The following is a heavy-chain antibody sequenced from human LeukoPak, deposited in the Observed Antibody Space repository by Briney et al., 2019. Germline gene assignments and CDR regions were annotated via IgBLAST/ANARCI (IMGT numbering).Heavy chain of an antibody. D-gene: IGHD3-3*01. CDR3: ARDFCDFWNGYYINYYYYGMDV. V-gene: IGHV3-30-3*01. CDR1: GFTFSSYA. J-gene: IGHJ6*02. CDR2: ISYDGSNK. Sequence: GGPLRLSCAASGFTFSSYAMHWVRQAPGKGLEWVAVISYDGSNKYYADSVKGRFTISRDNSKNTLYLQMNSLRAEDTAVYYCARDFCDFWNGYYINYYYYGMDVWGQGTTVTVSS.